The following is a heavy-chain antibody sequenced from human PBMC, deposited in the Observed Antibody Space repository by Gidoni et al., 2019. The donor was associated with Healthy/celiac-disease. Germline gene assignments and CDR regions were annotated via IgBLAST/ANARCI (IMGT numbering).Heavy chain of an antibody. J-gene: IGHJ6*02. Sequence: EVQLVESGGGLVKPGGSLRLSCAASGITFSNAWMNWVRQAPGKGLEWVGRIQSKTDGGTTDYAAPVKGRFTISRDDSNNTLYLQMNSLKTEDTAVYYCTTGGLQVYYYGMDVWGQGTTVTVSS. V-gene: IGHV3-15*07. D-gene: IGHD3-16*01. CDR2: IQSKTDGGTT. CDR1: GITFSNAW. CDR3: TTGGLQVYYYGMDV.